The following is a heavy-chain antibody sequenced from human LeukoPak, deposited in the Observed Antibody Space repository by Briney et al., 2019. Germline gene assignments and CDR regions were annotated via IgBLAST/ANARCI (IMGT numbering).Heavy chain of an antibody. V-gene: IGHV3-7*01. Sequence: GGSLRLSCAASGFTFSSYWTTWVRQAPGKGLEWVANIKQDGSDKYYVDSVKGRFTISRDNAKKTLYLQMNSLRVEDTAVYYCARRYCSGGSCYQYFDFWGQGTLVTVSS. CDR3: ARRYCSGGSCYQYFDF. CDR1: GFTFSSYW. J-gene: IGHJ4*02. D-gene: IGHD2-15*01. CDR2: IKQDGSDK.